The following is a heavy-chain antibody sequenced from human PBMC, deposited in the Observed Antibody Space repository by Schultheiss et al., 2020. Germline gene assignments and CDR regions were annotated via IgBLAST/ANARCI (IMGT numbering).Heavy chain of an antibody. Sequence: TLSLTCTVSGGSISSYYWSWIRQPPGKGLEWIGYIYYSGSTNYNPSLKSRVTISVDTSKNQFSLKLSSVTAADTAVYYCARDEIGIAAGVSYWYFDLWGRGTLVTVSS. CDR1: GGSISSYY. CDR3: ARDEIGIAAGVSYWYFDL. CDR2: IYYSGST. J-gene: IGHJ2*01. V-gene: IGHV4-59*12. D-gene: IGHD6-13*01.